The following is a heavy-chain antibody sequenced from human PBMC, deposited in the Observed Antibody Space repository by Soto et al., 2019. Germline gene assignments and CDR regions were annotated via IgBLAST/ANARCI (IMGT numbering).Heavy chain of an antibody. J-gene: IGHJ4*02. CDR1: GFTFSSYG. CDR2: ISYDGSNK. V-gene: IGHV3-30*03. D-gene: IGHD5-18*01. CDR3: VYHGEGYSYGY. Sequence: GGSLRLSCAASGFTFSSYGMHWVRQAPGKGLEWVAVISYDGSNKYYADSVKGRFTISRDNSKNTLYLQMNSLRAEDTAVYYCVYHGEGYSYGYWGQGTLVTVSS.